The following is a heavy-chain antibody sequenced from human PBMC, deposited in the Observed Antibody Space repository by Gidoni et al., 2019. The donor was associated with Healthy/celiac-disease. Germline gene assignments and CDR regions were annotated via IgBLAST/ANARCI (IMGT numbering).Heavy chain of an antibody. D-gene: IGHD2-15*01. CDR3: ARAGYCSGGSCYTADY. J-gene: IGHJ4*02. Sequence: ASGFTFSSYEMNWVRQAPGKGLEWVSYISSSGSTIYYADSVKCRFTISRDNAKNSLYLQMNSLRAEDTAVYYCARAGYCSGGSCYTADYWGQGTLVTVSS. CDR1: GFTFSSYE. V-gene: IGHV3-48*03. CDR2: ISSSGSTI.